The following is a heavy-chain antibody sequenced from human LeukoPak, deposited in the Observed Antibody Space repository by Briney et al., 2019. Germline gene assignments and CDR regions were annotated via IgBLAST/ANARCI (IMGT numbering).Heavy chain of an antibody. V-gene: IGHV3-48*03. CDR2: ISSSGSTI. J-gene: IGHJ4*02. Sequence: PGGSLRLSSAASGFTFSSYEMNWVRQAPGKGLEWVSYISSSGSTIYYAVSVKGRFTISRDNAKNSLYLQMNSLRAEDTAVYYCARVGAAAGTLEDYWGQGTLVTVSS. CDR1: GFTFSSYE. D-gene: IGHD6-13*01. CDR3: ARVGAAAGTLEDY.